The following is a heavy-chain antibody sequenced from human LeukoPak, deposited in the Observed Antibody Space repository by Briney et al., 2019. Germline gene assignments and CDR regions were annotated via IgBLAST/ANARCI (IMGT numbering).Heavy chain of an antibody. CDR1: GYTFTSNY. D-gene: IGHD2-8*01. V-gene: IGHV1-46*01. Sequence: ASVKVSCKASGYTFTSNYMHWVRQAPGQALEWMGIINPSGGTTIYAQKFQGRVTMTRDTSTSTVYMELSSLRSEDTAVYYCARQRGGQYEDGFDIWGQGTMVTVSS. CDR3: ARQRGGQYEDGFDI. CDR2: INPSGGTT. J-gene: IGHJ3*02.